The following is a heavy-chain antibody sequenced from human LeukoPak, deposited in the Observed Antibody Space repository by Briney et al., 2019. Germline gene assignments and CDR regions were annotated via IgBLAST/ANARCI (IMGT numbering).Heavy chain of an antibody. D-gene: IGHD2-21*02. J-gene: IGHJ4*02. CDR1: GYSFTSYW. CDR3: ARTVVVTATQEYFDY. Sequence: GESLKISCKGSGYSFTSYWIGWVRQMPGKGLEWMGIIYPGDSDTRYSPSFQGQVTISADKSISTAYLQWSSLKASDTAMYYCARTVVVTATQEYFDYWGQGTLVTVYS. CDR2: IYPGDSDT. V-gene: IGHV5-51*03.